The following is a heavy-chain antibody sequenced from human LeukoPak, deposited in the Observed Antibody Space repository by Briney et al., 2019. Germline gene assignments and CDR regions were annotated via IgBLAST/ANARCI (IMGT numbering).Heavy chain of an antibody. CDR1: GFTFSSYA. CDR2: INGGAK. J-gene: IGHJ4*02. Sequence: PGGSLRLSCAASGFTFSSYAMSWVRQAPGKGLEWVAGINGGAKYYADSVQGRFTISRDNSESTLYLQMNSLSAEDTAVYYCAKVRLPPADYFDHWGQGTLVTVFS. V-gene: IGHV3-23*01. CDR3: AKVRLPPADYFDH.